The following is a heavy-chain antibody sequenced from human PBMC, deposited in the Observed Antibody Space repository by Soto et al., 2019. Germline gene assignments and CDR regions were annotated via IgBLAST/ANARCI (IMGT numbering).Heavy chain of an antibody. Sequence: EEQVLESGGGLVQPGGSLRLSCAATGFTCSDFAMSWVRQAPGKGLEWVSRIYGGGNGPHYADSVKGRVTISRDNSKNTLYLQMNSLRAEDTAVYYCAKMEGMDPWAYSFDYWGQGTLVTVSS. CDR2: IYGGGNGP. V-gene: IGHV3-23*01. D-gene: IGHD2-2*03. CDR3: AKMEGMDPWAYSFDY. CDR1: GFTCSDFA. J-gene: IGHJ4*02.